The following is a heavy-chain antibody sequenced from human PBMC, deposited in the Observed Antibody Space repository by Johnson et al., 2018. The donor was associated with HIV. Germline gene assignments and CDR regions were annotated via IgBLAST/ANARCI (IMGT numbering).Heavy chain of an antibody. CDR2: IKHDGSEK. D-gene: IGHD1-1*01. CDR1: GFTFSSYW. Sequence: EVQLVESGGGLVQPGGSLRLSCAASGFTFSSYWMSWVRQAPGKGLEWVANIKHDGSEKSYVDSVRGRFTISRDNAKNSVVLQMNNLRAEDTAIYYCARDPGYSAFDIWGQGTVVTVSS. V-gene: IGHV3-7*03. J-gene: IGHJ3*02. CDR3: ARDPGYSAFDI.